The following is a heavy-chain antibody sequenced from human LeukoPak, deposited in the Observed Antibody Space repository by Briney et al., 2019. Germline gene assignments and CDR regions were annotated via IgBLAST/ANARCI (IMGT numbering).Heavy chain of an antibody. CDR1: GFTFSSYG. J-gene: IGHJ4*02. CDR2: IRHNGIDK. D-gene: IGHD3-10*01. Sequence: GGSLRLSCAASGFTFSSYGMHWVRQAPGKGLEWVAFIRHNGIDKYLADSLKGRFIISRDNSKNTLYPLMDSLRPEDTAFYYCTKDRLTMSVSGSGSDYWGQGTLLTVSS. CDR3: TKDRLTMSVSGSGSDY. V-gene: IGHV3-30*02.